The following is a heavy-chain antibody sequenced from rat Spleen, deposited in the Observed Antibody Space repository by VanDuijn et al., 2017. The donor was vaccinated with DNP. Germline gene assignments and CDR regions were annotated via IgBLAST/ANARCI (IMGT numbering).Heavy chain of an antibody. V-gene: IGHV2-1*01. Sequence: QVQLKESGPGLVQPSQTLSLTCTVSGFSLTSNSVHWIRQPPGKGLEWMGGIWGDGTTDYNSALKSRLSISRDTSKSQVFLKMNSLQTEDTAIYYCTRDSGMDAWGQGASVTVSS. D-gene: IGHD1-11*01. CDR1: GFSLTSNS. J-gene: IGHJ4*01. CDR3: TRDSGMDA. CDR2: IWGDGTT.